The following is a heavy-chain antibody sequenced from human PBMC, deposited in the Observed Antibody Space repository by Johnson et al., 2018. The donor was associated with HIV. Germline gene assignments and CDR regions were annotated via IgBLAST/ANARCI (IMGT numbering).Heavy chain of an antibody. Sequence: QVQLVESGGGVVQPGRSLRLSCAASGFTFSTYGAHWVRQAPGKGLEWVAGIWYDGSNKYYADSVKVRFTISRDNAKNSLYLQMNSLRAEDTAVYYCARAGSYYLSDAFDIWGQGTMVIVSS. V-gene: IGHV3-33*08. J-gene: IGHJ3*02. D-gene: IGHD1-26*01. CDR1: GFTFSTYG. CDR2: IWYDGSNK. CDR3: ARAGSYYLSDAFDI.